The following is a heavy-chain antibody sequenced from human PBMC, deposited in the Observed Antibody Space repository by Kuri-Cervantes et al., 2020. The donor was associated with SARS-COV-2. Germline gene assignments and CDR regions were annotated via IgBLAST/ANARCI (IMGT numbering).Heavy chain of an antibody. V-gene: IGHV4-39*01. CDR2: IYYTGTT. CDR3: ARGSGSGSSYDAFDI. D-gene: IGHD3-10*01. Sequence: SETLSLTCTVSGGSISSSSYYWGWIRQPPGKGLEWIGYIYYTGTTYYNPSLKSRVTISVDTSKNQFSLKLSSVTAADTAVYYCARGSGSGSSYDAFDIWGQGTMVTVSS. J-gene: IGHJ3*02. CDR1: GGSISSSSYY.